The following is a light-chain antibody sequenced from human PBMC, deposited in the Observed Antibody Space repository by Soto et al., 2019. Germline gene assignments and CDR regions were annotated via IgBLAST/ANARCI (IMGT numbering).Light chain of an antibody. Sequence: DVQVYLSPSTLSASLGGRVTITRRASQSIRSWLAWYQQMPGKAPKLLIYDASSLQSGVPSRFSGSGSGTDFTLTISSLQPEDFAPYYCQLSNSFPPPFAQGTKVDI. CDR1: QSIRSW. CDR2: DAS. V-gene: IGKV1-12*01. CDR3: QLSNSFPPP. J-gene: IGKJ1*01.